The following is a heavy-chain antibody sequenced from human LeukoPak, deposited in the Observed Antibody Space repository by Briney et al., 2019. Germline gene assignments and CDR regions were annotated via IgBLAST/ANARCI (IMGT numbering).Heavy chain of an antibody. CDR3: ARDVVGAFGTKALDD. Sequence: SVTLSFTASGGTVTSYIISWVRQAPGQGLEWMGGMIAIIGTTDNIHKFQDIGTSTADESTTTDYMELTGLRSEDTAIYYCARDVVGAFGTKALDDWGQGTLVTVSA. CDR2: MIAIIGTT. D-gene: IGHD1-26*01. CDR1: GGTVTSYI. V-gene: IGHV1-69*13. J-gene: IGHJ4*02.